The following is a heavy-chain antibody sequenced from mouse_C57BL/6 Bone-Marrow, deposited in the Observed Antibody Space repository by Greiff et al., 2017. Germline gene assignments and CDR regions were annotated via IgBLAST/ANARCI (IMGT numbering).Heavy chain of an antibody. J-gene: IGHJ2*01. CDR3: ARESIDYDYDGGGY. Sequence: VQLQQSGAELARPGASVKLSCKASGYTFTSYGISWVKQRTGQGLEWIGEIYPRSGNTYYNEKFKGKATLTADKSSSTAYMELRSLTSEDSAVYFCARESIDYDYDGGGYWGQGTTLTVSS. CDR1: GYTFTSYG. D-gene: IGHD2-4*01. V-gene: IGHV1-81*01. CDR2: IYPRSGNT.